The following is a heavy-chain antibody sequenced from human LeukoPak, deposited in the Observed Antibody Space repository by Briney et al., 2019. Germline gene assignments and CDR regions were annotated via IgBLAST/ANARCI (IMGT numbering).Heavy chain of an antibody. CDR2: INHSGST. D-gene: IGHD6-13*01. Sequence: SETLSLTCAVYGGSFSGYYWSWIRQPPGKGLEWIGEINHSGSTNYNPSLKSRVTISVDTSKNQFSLKLSSVTAADTAVYYCARLRGSSWYVENYWGQGTLVTVSS. CDR3: ARLRGSSWYVENY. V-gene: IGHV4-34*01. J-gene: IGHJ4*02. CDR1: GGSFSGYY.